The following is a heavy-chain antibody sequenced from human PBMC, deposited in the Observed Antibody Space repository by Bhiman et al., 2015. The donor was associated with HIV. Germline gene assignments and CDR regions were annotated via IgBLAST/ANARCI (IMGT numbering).Heavy chain of an antibody. J-gene: IGHJ3*02. CDR2: VSSSGSTI. Sequence: EVQLVEWGGGLVQPGGSLRLSCAASGFTFSSYEMNWVRQAPGKGLEWVSYVSSSGSTIYYADSVMGRFTISRDDAKDSLFLQMNSLRTEDTALYYCAKELADLYYYDGSGSILGDAFDIWGQGTMVTVSS. D-gene: IGHD3-22*01. V-gene: IGHV3-48*03. CDR3: AKELADLYYYDGSGSILGDAFDI. CDR1: GFTFSSYE.